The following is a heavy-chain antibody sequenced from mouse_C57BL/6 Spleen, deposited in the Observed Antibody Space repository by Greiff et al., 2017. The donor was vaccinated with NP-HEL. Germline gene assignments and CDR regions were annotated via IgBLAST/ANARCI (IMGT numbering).Heavy chain of an antibody. V-gene: IGHV1-69*01. CDR1: GYTFTSYW. CDR3: ARSHYGSSYWYFDV. J-gene: IGHJ1*03. CDR2: IDPSDSYT. Sequence: VQLQQSGAELVMPGASVKLSCKASGYTFTSYWMHWVKQRPGQGLEWIGEIDPSDSYTNYNQKFKGKSTLTVDKSSSTAYMQLSSLTSEDSAVYYCARSHYGSSYWYFDVWGTGTTVTVSS. D-gene: IGHD1-1*01.